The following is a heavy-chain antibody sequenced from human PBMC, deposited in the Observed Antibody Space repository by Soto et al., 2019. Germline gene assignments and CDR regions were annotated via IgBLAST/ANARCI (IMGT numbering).Heavy chain of an antibody. CDR1: GFTFSSYA. CDR2: VSNSGGIT. D-gene: IGHD2-15*01. V-gene: IGHV3-23*01. J-gene: IGHJ4*02. CDR3: AKAPGYCSGGSCYFSQYYFDY. Sequence: GGSLRLSCAASGFTFSSYAMSWVRQAPGKGLEWVSTVSNSGGITYYADSVKGRFTISRDNSKNTLSLQMNSLRAEDTAVYYCAKAPGYCSGGSCYFSQYYFDYWGQGTLVTVSS.